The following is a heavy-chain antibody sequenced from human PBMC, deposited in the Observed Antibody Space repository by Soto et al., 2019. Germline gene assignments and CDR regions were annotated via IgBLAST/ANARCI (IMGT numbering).Heavy chain of an antibody. Sequence: SGPTLVNPTQTLTLTCTFSGFSLSTSGVGVGWIRQPPEKALEWLALIYWDDDKRYNPSLNSRLTITKDTSKNQVVLTMSYMDPVDTATYYCAYRRPYSSSWNRGNFAYWGPGTQVTVSS. CDR1: GFSLSTSGVG. CDR3: AYRRPYSSSWNRGNFAY. CDR2: IYWDDDK. V-gene: IGHV2-5*02. D-gene: IGHD6-13*01. J-gene: IGHJ4*02.